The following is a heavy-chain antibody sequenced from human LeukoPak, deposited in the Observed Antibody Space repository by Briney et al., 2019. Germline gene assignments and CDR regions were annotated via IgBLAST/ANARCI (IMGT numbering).Heavy chain of an antibody. CDR2: TYYRSKWYN. D-gene: IGHD3-22*01. CDR1: GDSVSINSAA. V-gene: IGHV6-1*01. J-gene: IGHJ4*02. CDR3: ARDMAPDYYDSSGYQVGFDY. Sequence: SQTLSLTCAISGDSVSINSAAWNWIRQSPSRGLEWLGRTYYRSKWYNDYAVSVKSRITINPDTSKNQFSLQLNPVTPEDTAVYYCARDMAPDYYDSSGYQVGFDYWGQGTLVTVSS.